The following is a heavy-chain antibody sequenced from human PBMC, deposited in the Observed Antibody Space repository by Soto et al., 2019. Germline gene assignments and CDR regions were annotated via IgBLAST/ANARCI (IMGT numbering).Heavy chain of an antibody. V-gene: IGHV3-9*01. CDR1: GFTFDDYA. CDR2: ISWNGAAT. CDR3: ANLPLYGAGFDC. D-gene: IGHD3-10*01. J-gene: IGHJ4*02. Sequence: EAQLVESGGGLVQPGRSLRLSCVASGFTFDDYAIHWVRQAPGKGLEWVSGISWNGAATGYADSVKGRFTISRDNAKNSLYLQRSSLGTEDTAIYYCANLPLYGAGFDCWGQGTLVTVSS.